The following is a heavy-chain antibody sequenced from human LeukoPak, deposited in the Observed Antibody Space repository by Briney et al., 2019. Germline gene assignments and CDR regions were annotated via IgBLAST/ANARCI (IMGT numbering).Heavy chain of an antibody. CDR1: GFTFSTYT. CDR3: AIDPNWGTHS. D-gene: IGHD7-27*01. J-gene: IGHJ4*02. Sequence: GRSLRLSCAASGFTFSTYTMYWVRHPPGKRLEWVSIIGNNGGGIHYADSVKGRFTISRDNFKNALYLQMNSLRVEDTAVYYCAIDPNWGTHSWGQGVLVTVSS. V-gene: IGHV3-23*01. CDR2: IGNNGGGI.